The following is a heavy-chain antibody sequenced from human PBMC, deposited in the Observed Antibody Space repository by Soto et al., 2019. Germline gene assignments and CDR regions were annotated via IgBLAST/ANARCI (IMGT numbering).Heavy chain of an antibody. D-gene: IGHD2-21*02. Sequence: EVQLLESGGGLVQPGESLRLACAASGFIFSDYGMSWVRQAPGKGLEWVSAISGSGGDTYYADSVKGRFTISRDNSKNTLFLKIISLRDEDTAVYYCAKRGDKGYYFDYWGQGTLVTVSS. J-gene: IGHJ4*02. CDR2: ISGSGGDT. CDR3: AKRGDKGYYFDY. CDR1: GFIFSDYG. V-gene: IGHV3-23*01.